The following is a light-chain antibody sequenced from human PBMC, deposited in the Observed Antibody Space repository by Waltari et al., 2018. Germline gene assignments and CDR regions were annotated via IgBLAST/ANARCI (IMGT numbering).Light chain of an antibody. CDR2: GAS. CDR3: QHYVSLPAT. J-gene: IGKJ1*01. Sequence: SCEASQSVSRSLAWYQQKPGQAPRLLIFGASNRATGIPDRFSGSGSGTDFSLTISRLEPEDFAVYYCQHYVSLPATFGQGTKVEIK. V-gene: IGKV3-20*01. CDR1: QSVSRS.